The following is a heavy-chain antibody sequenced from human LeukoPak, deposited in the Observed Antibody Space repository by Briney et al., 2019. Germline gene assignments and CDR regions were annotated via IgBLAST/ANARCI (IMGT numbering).Heavy chain of an antibody. CDR1: GGSISSYY. CDR3: ARSMVGATRFDY. Sequence: SETLSFTCTVSGGSISSYYWSWIRQPPGKGLEWIGYIYYSGSTNYNPSLKSRVTISVDTSKNQFSLKLSSVTAADTAVYYCARSMVGATRFDYWGQGTLVTVSS. J-gene: IGHJ4*02. CDR2: IYYSGST. V-gene: IGHV4-59*01. D-gene: IGHD1-26*01.